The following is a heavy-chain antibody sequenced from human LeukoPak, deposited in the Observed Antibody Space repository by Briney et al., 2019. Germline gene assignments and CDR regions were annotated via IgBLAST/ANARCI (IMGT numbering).Heavy chain of an antibody. CDR3: EKDRGGSSQLGDAFDV. CDR2: ISYSSGSI. V-gene: IGHV3-9*01. Sequence: GGSLRLSCAASGFTFDEYAMHWVRQAPGKSLEWVSGISYSSGSIGYVDSVKGRFTIARDNAKNSLYLQMNSLRAEDTALYDCEKDRGGSSQLGDAFDVWGQGTMVSVSS. D-gene: IGHD2-15*01. J-gene: IGHJ3*01. CDR1: GFTFDEYA.